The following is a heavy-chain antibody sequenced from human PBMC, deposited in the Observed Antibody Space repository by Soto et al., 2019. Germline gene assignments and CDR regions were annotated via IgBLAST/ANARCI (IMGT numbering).Heavy chain of an antibody. D-gene: IGHD1-26*01. CDR1: GFTFSTYW. CDR3: ARELSGNYFAFDL. CDR2: IKQDGSEK. V-gene: IGHV3-7*01. Sequence: PGGSLRLSCAASGFTFSTYWMSWVRQPPGKGLEWVANIKQDGSEKYYVDSVKGRFTLSRDNAKNSLNLQMDSLRAEDTAMYFCARELSGNYFAFDLWGQGTMVTVSS. J-gene: IGHJ3*01.